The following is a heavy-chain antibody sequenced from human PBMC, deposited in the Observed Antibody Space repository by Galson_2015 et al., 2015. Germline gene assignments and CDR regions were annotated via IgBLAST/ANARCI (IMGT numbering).Heavy chain of an antibody. D-gene: IGHD6-25*01. Sequence: SLRLSCAVSGFTFSDRNMDWVRQAPGRGLEWIGLSRKKAHSYTTEYAASVKGRFTISRDDSRNSLYLQMNSLKTEDTAVYYCTRLITGGGGDYWGQGILVTVSS. CDR1: GFTFSDRN. CDR2: SRKKAHSYTT. J-gene: IGHJ4*02. CDR3: TRLITGGGGDY. V-gene: IGHV3-72*01.